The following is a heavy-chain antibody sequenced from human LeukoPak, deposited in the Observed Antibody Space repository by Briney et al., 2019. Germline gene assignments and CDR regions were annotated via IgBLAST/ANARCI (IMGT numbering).Heavy chain of an antibody. CDR3: ARANYYRYVASMDV. D-gene: IGHD3-10*01. J-gene: IGHJ6*02. CDR1: GYSISSGYY. CDR2: FYHGGRT. V-gene: IGHV4-38-2*02. Sequence: KTSETLSLTCTVSGYSISSGYYWGWIRQPPGEGLEWIGSFYHGGRTFYNPSLKSRVTISVDTSKNQFSLKLSSVTAADTAVYYCARANYYRYVASMDVWGQGTTVTVSS.